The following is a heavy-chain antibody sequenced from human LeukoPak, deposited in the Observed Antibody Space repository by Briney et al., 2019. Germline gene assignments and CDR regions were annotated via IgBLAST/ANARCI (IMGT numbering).Heavy chain of an antibody. CDR1: GFTFSDYY. V-gene: IGHV3-11*01. CDR3: ARDRRGPYSSSWPRRSYYYYYGMDV. CDR2: ISSSGSTI. D-gene: IGHD6-13*01. J-gene: IGHJ6*02. Sequence: GSLRLSCAASGFTFSDYYMSWIRQAPGKGLEWVSYISSSGSTIYYADSVKGRFTISRDNAKNSLYLQMNSLRAEDMAVYYCARDRRGPYSSSWPRRSYYYYYGMDVWGQGTTVTVSS.